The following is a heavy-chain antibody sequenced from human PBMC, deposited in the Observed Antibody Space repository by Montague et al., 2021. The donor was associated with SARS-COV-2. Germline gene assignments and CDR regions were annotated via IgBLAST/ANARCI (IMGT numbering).Heavy chain of an antibody. CDR1: GGSISSYY. CDR2: VHYTGST. Sequence: SETLSLTCEVSGGSISSYYWSWIWQSPGTGLDRIGYVHYTGSTKYNPSPKTRVTLSLDTPKKHCSLRLKSVTAADTAVYYCARAQITCFIANCVNYFEVWGLGALVTVSS. J-gene: IGHJ4*02. V-gene: IGHV4-59*01. D-gene: IGHD1-1*01. CDR3: ARAQITCFIANCVNYFEV.